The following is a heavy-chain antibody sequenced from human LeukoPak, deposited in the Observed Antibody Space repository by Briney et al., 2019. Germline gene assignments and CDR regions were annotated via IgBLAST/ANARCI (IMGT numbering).Heavy chain of an antibody. CDR1: GFTFSDYG. D-gene: IGHD6-19*01. CDR2: IWYDGTNK. CDR3: ASDGGYSSGYFDY. V-gene: IGHV3-33*01. J-gene: IGHJ4*02. Sequence: GRSLRLSCAASGFTFSDYGIHWVRQAPGKGLEWVAVIWYDGTNKYYGDSVKGRFTISRDNSKNTLYLQMNSLRAEDTAVYYCASDGGYSSGYFDYWGQGTLVTVSS.